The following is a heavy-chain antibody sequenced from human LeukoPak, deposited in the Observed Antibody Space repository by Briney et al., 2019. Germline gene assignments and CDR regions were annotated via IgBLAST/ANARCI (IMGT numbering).Heavy chain of an antibody. CDR1: GFPFRNYG. Sequence: PGGSLSLSCAASGFPFRNYGMHWVRQAPGKGLEWVAIIWYDGSKTYYADSVKGRFTISRDNLSNTLYLQMNSLRAEDTALYFCARAPYTTGRSFYFDSWGQGTLVTVSS. J-gene: IGHJ4*02. CDR3: ARAPYTTGRSFYFDS. D-gene: IGHD2-2*02. CDR2: IWYDGSKT. V-gene: IGHV3-33*01.